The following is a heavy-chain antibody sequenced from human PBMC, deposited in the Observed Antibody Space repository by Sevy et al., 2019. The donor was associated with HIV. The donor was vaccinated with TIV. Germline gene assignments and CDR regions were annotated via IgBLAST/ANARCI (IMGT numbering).Heavy chain of an antibody. CDR3: ARGGNGDFWSYEYYYYGMDV. V-gene: IGHV1-8*01. CDR1: GYTFTSYD. Sequence: ASVKVSCEAFGYTFTSYDINWVRQAPGQGLEWMGWMSPNTGATGFAQKFQGRVTLTRNKSITTAYMELSSLTYEETAVYYGARGGNGDFWSYEYYYYGMDVWGQGTTVTVSS. D-gene: IGHD3-3*01. CDR2: MSPNTGAT. J-gene: IGHJ6*02.